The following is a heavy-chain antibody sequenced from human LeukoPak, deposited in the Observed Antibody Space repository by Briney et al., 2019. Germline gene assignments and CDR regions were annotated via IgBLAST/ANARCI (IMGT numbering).Heavy chain of an antibody. D-gene: IGHD3-3*01. J-gene: IGHJ4*02. CDR2: INPNSGGT. CDR3: ARAPFLDLWSGYSFDY. V-gene: IGHV1-2*02. CDR1: GYTFTGYY. Sequence: ASVXVSCKASGYTFTGYYMHWVRQAPGQGLEWMGWINPNSGGTNYAQKFQGRVTMTRDTSTSTVDMELSSLRSDDTAVYYCARAPFLDLWSGYSFDYWGQGTLVAVSS.